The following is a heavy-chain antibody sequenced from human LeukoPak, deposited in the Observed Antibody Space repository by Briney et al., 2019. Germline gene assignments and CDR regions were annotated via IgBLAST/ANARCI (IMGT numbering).Heavy chain of an antibody. Sequence: PSETLSLTCAVSGGSISSSNWWSWVRQPPGKGLEWIGEIYHSGSTNYNPSLKSRVTISVDKSKSQFSLKLSSVTAADTAVYYCATFGGSTTTYYFDYWGQGTLVTVSS. J-gene: IGHJ4*02. CDR1: GGSISSSNW. CDR3: ATFGGSTTTYYFDY. D-gene: IGHD3-3*01. CDR2: IYHSGST. V-gene: IGHV4-4*02.